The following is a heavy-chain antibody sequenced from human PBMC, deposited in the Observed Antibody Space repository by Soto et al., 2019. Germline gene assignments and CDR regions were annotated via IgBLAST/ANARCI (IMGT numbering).Heavy chain of an antibody. V-gene: IGHV4-4*02. CDR1: GDPISSSKW. J-gene: IGHJ6*02. CDR3: ARLSRDYYYYGMDV. CDR2: IDQNGIT. Sequence: PSATQSITCAVSGDPISSSKWWTWVRQTPGKGLEWIGKIDQNGITNYNPSLESRVTILKDNSKNQLSLKLTSVTAVDSAVYYCARLSRDYYYYGMDVWGQGATVTVSS.